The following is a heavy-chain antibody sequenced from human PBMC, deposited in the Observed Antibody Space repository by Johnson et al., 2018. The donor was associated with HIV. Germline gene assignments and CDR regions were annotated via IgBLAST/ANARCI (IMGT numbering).Heavy chain of an antibody. CDR2: ISSSGSTI. Sequence: QVQLLESGGGLVKPGGSLRLSCAASGFTFSDYYMSWIRQAPGKGLEWVSYISSSGSTIYYADSVKGRFTISRDNAKNSLYLQMNSLRAEDTAVYYCAREHSEVRYGSNTRGAFDIWGQGTMVTVSS. CDR3: AREHSEVRYGSNTRGAFDI. V-gene: IGHV3-11*04. CDR1: GFTFSDYY. J-gene: IGHJ3*02. D-gene: IGHD3-10*01.